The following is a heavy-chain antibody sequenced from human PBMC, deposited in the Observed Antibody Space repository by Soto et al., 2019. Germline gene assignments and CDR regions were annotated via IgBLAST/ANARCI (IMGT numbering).Heavy chain of an antibody. CDR3: ARWGTTRGLDV. Sequence: QVQLVESGGGVGQPGTSLRVSCVGSGFTFRSYVIHWVRQAPGKGLEWVALTSYDGSDKYYDDSVRGRFTISRDNSRNTVDLQMDSLRLEDSALYYGARWGTTRGLDVWGQGTLVSVSS. CDR1: GFTFRSYV. V-gene: IGHV3-30*19. CDR2: TSYDGSDK. J-gene: IGHJ1*01. D-gene: IGHD3-16*01.